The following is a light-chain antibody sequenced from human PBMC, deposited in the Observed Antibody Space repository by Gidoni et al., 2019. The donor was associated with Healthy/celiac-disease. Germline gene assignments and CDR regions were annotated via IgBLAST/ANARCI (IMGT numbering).Light chain of an antibody. CDR2: ENN. Sequence: QSVLTQPPSVSAAPGQKATIPCSGTSSNIGNNYVPWYQHLPGTAPKLLIHENNKRPSGIPDRFSGSKSGTSATLGITGLQTGDEADYYCGTWDSSLSANVVFGGGTKLTVL. J-gene: IGLJ2*01. CDR1: SSNIGNNY. CDR3: GTWDSSLSANVV. V-gene: IGLV1-51*02.